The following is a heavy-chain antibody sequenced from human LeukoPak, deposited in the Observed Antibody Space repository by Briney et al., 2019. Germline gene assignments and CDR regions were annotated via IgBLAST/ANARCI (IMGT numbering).Heavy chain of an antibody. V-gene: IGHV4-59*12. J-gene: IGHJ4*02. Sequence: SETLSLTCTVSGGSISSYYWSWIRQPPGKGLEWIGYIYHSGSTYYNPSLKSRVTISVDTSKNQFSLKLSSVTAADTAVYYCAREVEGGATSNWGQGTLVTVSS. CDR1: GGSISSYY. D-gene: IGHD5-24*01. CDR3: AREVEGGATSN. CDR2: IYHSGST.